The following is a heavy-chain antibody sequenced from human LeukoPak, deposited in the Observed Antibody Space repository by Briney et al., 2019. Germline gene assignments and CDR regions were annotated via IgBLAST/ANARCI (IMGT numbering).Heavy chain of an antibody. V-gene: IGHV4-59*12. CDR2: IYYSGST. Sequence: PSETLSLTCTVSGGSISSYYWSWIRQPPGKGLEWIGYIYYSGSTNYNPSLKSRVTISVDTSKNQFSLKLSSVTAADTAVYYCARVVVGATRNWFDPWGQGTLVTVSS. D-gene: IGHD1-26*01. CDR3: ARVVVGATRNWFDP. J-gene: IGHJ5*02. CDR1: GGSISSYY.